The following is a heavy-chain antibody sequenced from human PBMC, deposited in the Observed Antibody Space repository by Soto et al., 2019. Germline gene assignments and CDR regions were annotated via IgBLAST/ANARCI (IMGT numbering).Heavy chain of an antibody. V-gene: IGHV3-9*01. CDR1: GFTFDDYA. Sequence: EVQLVESGGGLVQPGRSLRLSCAASGFTFDDYAMHWVRQAPGKGLEWVSGISWNSGSIGYADSVKGRFTISRDNAKNSLYLQMNSLRAEDTALYYCAKAGGTRSYWYFDLWCRGTLVTVSS. J-gene: IGHJ2*01. CDR2: ISWNSGSI. CDR3: AKAGGTRSYWYFDL. D-gene: IGHD3-16*01.